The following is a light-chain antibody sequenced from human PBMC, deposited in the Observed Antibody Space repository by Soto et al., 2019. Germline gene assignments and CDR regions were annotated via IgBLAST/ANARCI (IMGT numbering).Light chain of an antibody. V-gene: IGKV3-20*01. CDR2: DAS. Sequence: EIVLTQSPGTLSLSPGERATLSCRASQSLGNTYLVWYQRKPGQAPRLLIYDASSRATDIPDRFSGSGAGPDFPLTISRLEPEDSAVYYCQQYGTLITFGQGTRLEIK. CDR1: QSLGNTY. J-gene: IGKJ5*01. CDR3: QQYGTLIT.